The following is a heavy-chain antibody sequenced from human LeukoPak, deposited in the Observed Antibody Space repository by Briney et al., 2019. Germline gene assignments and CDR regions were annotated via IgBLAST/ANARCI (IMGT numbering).Heavy chain of an antibody. J-gene: IGHJ4*02. CDR1: GFTFSTYS. Sequence: PGGSLRLSCAASGFTFSTYSMNWVRQAPGKGLEWVSYISAGGSTLYYADSVQGRFTISRDNAKSSLSLQMSSLTAEDTALYYCARAPAPRHCTSTSCPRGPFDYWGQGTLVTVSS. CDR3: ARAPAPRHCTSTSCPRGPFDY. D-gene: IGHD2-2*01. CDR2: ISAGGSTL. V-gene: IGHV3-48*01.